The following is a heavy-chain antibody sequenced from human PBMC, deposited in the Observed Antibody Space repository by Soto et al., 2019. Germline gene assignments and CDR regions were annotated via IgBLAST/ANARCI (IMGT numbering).Heavy chain of an antibody. Sequence: QVQLVEYGGGVVQPGRSLRLCCAAAGFTFRHYPMHWVRQAPGKGLEWVALMSYDGSNEYYADSVKGRFTISRDNSKNTLLLQMNSLRAEDKAGYYCAKDGSPNFDYWGQGTLVTVSS. CDR2: MSYDGSNE. D-gene: IGHD1-26*01. CDR3: AKDGSPNFDY. V-gene: IGHV3-30*18. CDR1: GFTFRHYP. J-gene: IGHJ4*02.